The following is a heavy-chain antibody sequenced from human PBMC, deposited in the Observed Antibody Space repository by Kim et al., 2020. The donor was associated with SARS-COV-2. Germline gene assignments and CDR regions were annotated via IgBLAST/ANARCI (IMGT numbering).Heavy chain of an antibody. CDR2: IIPILGKA. J-gene: IGHJ4*02. D-gene: IGHD4-4*01. CDR3: ARLVTADDY. V-gene: IGHV1-69*05. CDR1: GGTFSSYA. Sequence: SVKVSCKASGGTFSSYAISWVRQAPGQGLEWMGWIIPILGKANYTQKFQGRVTITTDESTSTAYMELSSLRSEDTAVYYCARLVTADDYWGQGTLVTVSS.